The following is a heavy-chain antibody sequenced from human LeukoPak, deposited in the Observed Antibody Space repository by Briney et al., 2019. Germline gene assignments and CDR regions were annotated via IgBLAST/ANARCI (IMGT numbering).Heavy chain of an antibody. J-gene: IGHJ4*02. CDR3: ARESTVVTHIHDY. CDR2: INPSGGST. D-gene: IGHD4-23*01. CDR1: GYTFTSYY. Sequence: GASVKVSCKASGYTFTSYYMHWVRRAPGQGLEWVGIINPSGGSTSYAQKFQGRVTMTRDTSTSTVYMELSSLRSEDTAVYYCARESTVVTHIHDYWGQGTLVTVS. V-gene: IGHV1-46*01.